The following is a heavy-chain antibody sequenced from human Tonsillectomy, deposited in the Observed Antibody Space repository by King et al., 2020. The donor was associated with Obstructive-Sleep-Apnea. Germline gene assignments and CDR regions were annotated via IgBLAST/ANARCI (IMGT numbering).Heavy chain of an antibody. V-gene: IGHV3-30*02. CDR1: GFTFSTYG. D-gene: IGHD4-17*01. CDR3: AKASGRVGTTPEY. J-gene: IGHJ4*02. Sequence: VQLVESGGGVVQPGGSLRLSCAASGFTFSTYGMHWVRQAPGKGLEWVAFIRYDGNNKYYADSVKGRFTISRDSSKNTLYLQMNSLRAEDTAVYYCAKASGRVGTTPEYWGQGPLVTVSS. CDR2: IRYDGNNK.